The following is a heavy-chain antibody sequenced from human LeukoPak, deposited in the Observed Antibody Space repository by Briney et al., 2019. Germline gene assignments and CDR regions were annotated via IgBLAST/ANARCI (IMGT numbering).Heavy chain of an antibody. CDR3: ARDSYDILTGYYSAAGLLDY. D-gene: IGHD3-9*01. V-gene: IGHV1-18*01. CDR1: GYTFTSYG. J-gene: IGHJ4*02. Sequence: ASVKVSCKASGYTFTSYGISWVRQAPGQGLEWMGWISAYNGNTNYAQKLQGRVTMTTDTSTSTAYIELRSLRSDDTAVYYCARDSYDILTGYYSAAGLLDYWGQGTLVTVSS. CDR2: ISAYNGNT.